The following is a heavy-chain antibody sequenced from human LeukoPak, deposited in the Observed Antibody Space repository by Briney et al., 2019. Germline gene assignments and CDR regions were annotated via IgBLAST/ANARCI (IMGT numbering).Heavy chain of an antibody. CDR3: SREDTTGTVGPFAVY. Sequence: PGGSLRLSCAHSGDSFRGDYLSGIRQAPGKGLEWVSYISSSSSYTNYADSVKGRFTISRDNAKNSLYLQLNSLRAENTAFYYCSREDTTGTVGPFAVYWGQGTPVTVSS. CDR1: GDSFRGDY. D-gene: IGHD1-1*01. V-gene: IGHV3-11*05. CDR2: ISSSSSYT. J-gene: IGHJ4*02.